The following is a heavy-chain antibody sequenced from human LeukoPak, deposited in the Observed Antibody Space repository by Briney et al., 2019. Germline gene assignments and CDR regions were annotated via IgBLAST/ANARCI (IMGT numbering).Heavy chain of an antibody. CDR3: AKLTSLYFFDY. CDR1: GFTFSSYA. Sequence: GGSQRLSCAASGFTFSSYAMSWVRQAPGNGLEWVSVISGSGGTTYYADSVKGRFTISRDNSKNMLFLQMNSLRAEDTALYYCAKLTSLYFFDYWGQGTLVTVSS. V-gene: IGHV3-23*01. J-gene: IGHJ4*02. CDR2: ISGSGGTT.